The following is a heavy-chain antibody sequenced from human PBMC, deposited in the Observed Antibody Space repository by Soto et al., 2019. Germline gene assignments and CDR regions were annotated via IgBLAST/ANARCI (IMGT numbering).Heavy chain of an antibody. J-gene: IGHJ4*02. D-gene: IGHD3-3*01. Sequence: PSETLSLTCSVSGGSISSSDYSWGWIRQPPGKGLEWIGNIYYSGSTYYNPSLKSRVTISVDTSKNQFSLKLSSVTAADTAVYYCARQRGTGDFWSGYSDYWGQGTLVTVSS. CDR1: GGSISSSDYS. CDR2: IYYSGST. V-gene: IGHV4-39*01. CDR3: ARQRGTGDFWSGYSDY.